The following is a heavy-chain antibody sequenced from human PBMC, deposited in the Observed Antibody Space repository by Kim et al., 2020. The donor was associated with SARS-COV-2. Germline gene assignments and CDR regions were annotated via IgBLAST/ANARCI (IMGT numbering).Heavy chain of an antibody. Sequence: SETLSLTCGVSTDSMTDFYWGWIRQSPAKGLEWLGSVFHTGGTHYNPSLKSRLTIYIDTSKSQFSLRLTSVSAADTAVYFCARGRFFSRGSGRLCYFDLWGPGSLVTVS. CDR1: TDSMTDFY. CDR2: VFHTGGT. D-gene: IGHD3-10*01. J-gene: IGHJ4*02. CDR3: ARGRFFSRGSGRLCYFDL. V-gene: IGHV4-59*01.